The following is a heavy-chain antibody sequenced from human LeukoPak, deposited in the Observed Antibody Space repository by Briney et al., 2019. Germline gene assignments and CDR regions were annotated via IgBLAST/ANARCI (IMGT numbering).Heavy chain of an antibody. CDR1: GYTFTSYG. V-gene: IGHV1-18*01. D-gene: IGHD3-10*01. CDR3: ARVKSGSGSYWSYYYYMDV. J-gene: IGHJ6*03. CDR2: ISAYNGNT. Sequence: GASVKVSCKASGYTFTSYGISWVRQAPGQGLEWMGWISAYNGNTNYARKLQGRVTMTTDTSTSTAYMELRSLRSDDTAVYYCARVKSGSGSYWSYYYYMDVWGKGTTVTISS.